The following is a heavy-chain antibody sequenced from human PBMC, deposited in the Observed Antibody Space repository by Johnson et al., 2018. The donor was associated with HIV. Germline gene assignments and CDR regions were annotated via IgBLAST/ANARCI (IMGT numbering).Heavy chain of an antibody. Sequence: VQLVESGGGLVQPGGSLRLSCVASGISFSSYWMHWVRQAPGKGLVWVSRIKRDGTSTNYADSVKGRFTLSRDNSKNTLYLQMNSLRVEDTAVYYCARDAAKLEEDDAFDIWGQGTMVTVSS. V-gene: IGHV3-74*01. CDR1: GISFSSYW. CDR2: IKRDGTST. J-gene: IGHJ3*02. CDR3: ARDAAKLEEDDAFDI. D-gene: IGHD1-1*01.